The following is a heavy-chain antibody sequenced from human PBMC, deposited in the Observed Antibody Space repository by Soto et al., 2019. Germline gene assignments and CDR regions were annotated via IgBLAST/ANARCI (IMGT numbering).Heavy chain of an antibody. V-gene: IGHV3-30*18. CDR2: VSYDATNK. CDR1: GFTFSGIV. D-gene: IGHD2-2*01. Sequence: QVQLVESGGGVVRPGNSLTLACAASGFTFSGIVMNWFRKAPGKVLEWVAVVSYDATNKFYGESVKGRFTVSRDNSKHTLYLHMTSQRPEDTATYYCAKALSFTSSALDSWGQGSLVIVS. J-gene: IGHJ5*02. CDR3: AKALSFTSSALDS.